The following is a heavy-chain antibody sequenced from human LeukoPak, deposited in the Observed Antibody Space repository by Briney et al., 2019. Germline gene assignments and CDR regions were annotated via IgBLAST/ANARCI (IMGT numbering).Heavy chain of an antibody. Sequence: ASVKVSCKASGYTFTSYGISWARQAPGQGLEWMGWISAYNGNTNYAQRLQGRVSLTTDTSTSTAYLELRSLRSDDTAVYYCARGMGITAFADFDLWGQGTLVTVSS. V-gene: IGHV1-18*01. D-gene: IGHD5-24*01. CDR3: ARGMGITAFADFDL. CDR1: GYTFTSYG. CDR2: ISAYNGNT. J-gene: IGHJ4*02.